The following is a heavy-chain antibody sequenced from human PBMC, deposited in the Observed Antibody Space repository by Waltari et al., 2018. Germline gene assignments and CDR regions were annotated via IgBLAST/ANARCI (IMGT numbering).Heavy chain of an antibody. D-gene: IGHD6-6*01. CDR2: IYHSGST. Sequence: QVQLQESGPGLVKPSETLSLTCDVSGYSISRGSYWGWIRQPPGKGLEWIGSIYHSGSTYQNPSLKSRLTISLDTSKNQFSLKLSSVTAADTAVFYCARHPEQLVGYWYFDLWGRGTPVTVSS. J-gene: IGHJ2*01. V-gene: IGHV4-38-2*01. CDR3: ARHPEQLVGYWYFDL. CDR1: GYSISRGSY.